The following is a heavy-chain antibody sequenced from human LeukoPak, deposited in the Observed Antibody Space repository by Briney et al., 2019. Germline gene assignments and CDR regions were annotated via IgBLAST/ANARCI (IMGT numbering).Heavy chain of an antibody. V-gene: IGHV1-18*01. CDR2: ISAYNGNT. J-gene: IGHJ5*02. CDR1: GYTFTSYG. D-gene: IGHD3-22*01. Sequence: ASVKVSCKASGYTFTSYGISWVRQAPGQGLEWMGWISAYNGNTNYAQKLQGRVTMTTDTSTSTAYMELRSLRSDDTAVYYCARDRAYYDSSGFPETWGQGTLVTVSS. CDR3: ARDRAYYDSSGFPET.